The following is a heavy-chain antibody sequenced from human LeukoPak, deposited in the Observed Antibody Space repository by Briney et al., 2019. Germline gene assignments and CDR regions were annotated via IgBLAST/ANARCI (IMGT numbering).Heavy chain of an antibody. V-gene: IGHV1-46*01. J-gene: IGHJ4*02. CDR2: INPSGGST. CDR1: GYTFTNYY. Sequence: GASVKVSCKASGYTFTNYYMHWVRQAPGQGLGWMGIINPSGGSTSYAQKFQGRVTMTRDMSTSTVYMELSSLRSEDTALYYCARDVSRFGEFDYWGQGTLVTVSS. CDR3: ARDVSRFGEFDY. D-gene: IGHD3-10*01.